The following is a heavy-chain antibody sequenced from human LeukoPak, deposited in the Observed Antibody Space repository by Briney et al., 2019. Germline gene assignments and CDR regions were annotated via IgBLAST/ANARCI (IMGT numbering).Heavy chain of an antibody. CDR2: ISSGGSYE. CDR1: GFTFCSYA. CDR3: ARDSAYYYESGSSGPHYFDN. D-gene: IGHD3-10*01. J-gene: IGHJ4*02. Sequence: GRSLRLSCAASGFTFCSYAMHWVRQAPGKGLEWVSIISSGGSYEYYADSVKGRFTISRDNSKNTLFLQLNSLRAEDTALYYCARDSAYYYESGSSGPHYFDNWGQGTLVAVSS. V-gene: IGHV3-30*01.